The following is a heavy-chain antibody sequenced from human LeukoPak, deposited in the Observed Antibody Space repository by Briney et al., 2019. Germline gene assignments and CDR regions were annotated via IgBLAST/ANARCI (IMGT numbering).Heavy chain of an antibody. CDR1: GGSISTYY. CDR2: IHYSGSI. Sequence: PSETLSLTCTVSGGSISTYYWSWIRQPPGKGLEWIGYIHYSGSIKYNPSLKSRVTISVDKSRNHFSLNLSSVTAADTAVYYCARVNINNWHSCDYWGQGTLVTVSS. J-gene: IGHJ4*02. V-gene: IGHV4-59*12. D-gene: IGHD1-1*01. CDR3: ARVNINNWHSCDY.